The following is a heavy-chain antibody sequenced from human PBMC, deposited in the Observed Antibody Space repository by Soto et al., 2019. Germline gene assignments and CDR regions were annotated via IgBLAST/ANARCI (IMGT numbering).Heavy chain of an antibody. V-gene: IGHV3-30-3*01. J-gene: IGHJ4*02. CDR3: ARSYGGNPAFDY. CDR2: ISYEGSNK. CDR1: GFTFSSYA. Sequence: QVQLVESGGGVVQPGRSLRLSCAASGFTFSSYAMHWVRQAPGKGLEWVAVISYEGSNKYYADSVKGRFTISRDNSKNTLYLQMNSLRAEDTAVYYCARSYGGNPAFDYWGQGTLVTVSS. D-gene: IGHD2-15*01.